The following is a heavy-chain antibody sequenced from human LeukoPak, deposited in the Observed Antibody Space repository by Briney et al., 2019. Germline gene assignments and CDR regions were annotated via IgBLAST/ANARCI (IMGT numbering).Heavy chain of an antibody. CDR3: ARQERDRVPYVGWFDP. D-gene: IGHD3-10*02. J-gene: IGHJ5*02. Sequence: PSETLSLTCTVSGGSISSSSYYWGWIRQPPGKGLEWIGEIDQFGSTNYNPSLKSRVTISIDTSNGRFSLKLTSVTAADTGVYYCARQERDRVPYVGWFDPWGQGTRVTVSS. CDR2: IDQFGST. V-gene: IGHV4-39*01. CDR1: GGSISSSSYY.